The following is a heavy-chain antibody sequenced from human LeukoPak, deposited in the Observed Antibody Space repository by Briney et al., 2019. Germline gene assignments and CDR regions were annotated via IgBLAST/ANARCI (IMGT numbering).Heavy chain of an antibody. V-gene: IGHV1-2*02. Sequence: GASLKVSRKASGYTFTGYYMHWVRQAPGQGLEWMGWINPNSGGKDYTQKFQGRITMTRDTSISTAYMTLSSPRSDDTAVYYCARRPLKQLELAQKSEYYYYSIDIWGEGTTVTVSS. J-gene: IGHJ6*03. CDR1: GYTFTGYY. CDR3: ARRPLKQLELAQKSEYYYYSIDI. D-gene: IGHD6-6*01. CDR2: INPNSGGK.